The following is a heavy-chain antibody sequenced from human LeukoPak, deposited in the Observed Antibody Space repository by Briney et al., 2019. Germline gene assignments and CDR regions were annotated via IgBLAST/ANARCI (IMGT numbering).Heavy chain of an antibody. D-gene: IGHD6-13*01. CDR1: GYTFTVWY. CDR3: ASNPPIKGIAEVVPLPDLHYYRMNV. Sequence: ASVKVSYNASGYTFTVWYMHWVREAPGQGLEWMGWINPNSGGTNYAQKFQGRVTMTRDTSISTAYMELSRLRSDDTAVYYCASNPPIKGIAEVVPLPDLHYYRMNVGGQGTTVTVSS. J-gene: IGHJ6*02. CDR2: INPNSGGT. V-gene: IGHV1-2*02.